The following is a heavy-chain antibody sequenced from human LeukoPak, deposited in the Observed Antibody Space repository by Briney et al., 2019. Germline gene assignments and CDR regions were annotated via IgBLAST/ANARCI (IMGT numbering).Heavy chain of an antibody. D-gene: IGHD3-22*01. J-gene: IGHJ5*02. CDR1: GGSITSGDYY. CDR3: ARPYYYDSRIDP. Sequence: PSQTLSLTCTVSGGSITSGDYYWSWIRQPPGKGLEWIANMYYSGSTYYNPSLKSRVTMSADTSKNQFSLKLSSVTAADTAVYYCARPYYYDSRIDPWGQGTLVTVPS. V-gene: IGHV4-30-4*01. CDR2: MYYSGST.